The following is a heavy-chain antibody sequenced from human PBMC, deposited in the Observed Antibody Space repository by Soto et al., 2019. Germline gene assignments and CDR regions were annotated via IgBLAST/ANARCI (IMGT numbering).Heavy chain of an antibody. CDR2: IVVGSGNT. CDR3: AAGVVATITYYFDY. J-gene: IGHJ4*02. D-gene: IGHD5-12*01. CDR1: GFTFTSSA. Sequence: QMQLVQSGPEVKKPGTSVKVSCKASGFTFTSSAVQWVRQARGQRLEWIGWIVVGSGNTNYAQKFQERVTITRDMSTSPAYMELSSLRSEDTAVYYCAAGVVATITYYFDYWGQGTLVTVSS. V-gene: IGHV1-58*01.